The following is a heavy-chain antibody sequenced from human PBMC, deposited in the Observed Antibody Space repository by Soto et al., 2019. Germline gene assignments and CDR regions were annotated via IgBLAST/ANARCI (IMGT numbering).Heavy chain of an antibody. CDR1: GGTFSSHA. V-gene: IGHV1-69*01. Sequence: QVHLVQSGAEVTKAGSSVKVSCKASGGTFSSHAFSWVRQAPGQGLEWVGGIIPIFETANYAQEFKGRVTISADESTKTVILELNNLRSDDTAISCCAIGDRSSWIGNHWGPGTQVTVS. CDR2: IIPIFETA. J-gene: IGHJ4*02. CDR3: AIGDRSSWIGNH. D-gene: IGHD6-6*01.